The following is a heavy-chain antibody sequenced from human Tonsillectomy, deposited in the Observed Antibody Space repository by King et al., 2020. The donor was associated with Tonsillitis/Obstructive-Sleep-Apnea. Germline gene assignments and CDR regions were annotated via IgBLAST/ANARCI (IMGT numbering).Heavy chain of an antibody. J-gene: IGHJ6*03. Sequence: QLVQSGAEVKKPGESLRISCKGSGYSFTSYWIDWVRQMPGKGLEWMGTIDPSDSYTNYSPSFQGHVTISADKSISTAYLQWSSLKASDTAIYYCARRYFDGHYYSYMDVWGKGTTLTVSS. CDR2: IDPSDSYT. CDR1: GYSFTSYW. D-gene: IGHD3-9*01. V-gene: IGHV5-10-1*01. CDR3: ARRYFDGHYYSYMDV.